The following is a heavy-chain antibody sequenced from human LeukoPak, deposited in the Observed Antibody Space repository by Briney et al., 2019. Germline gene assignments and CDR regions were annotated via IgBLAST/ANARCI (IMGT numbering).Heavy chain of an antibody. J-gene: IGHJ4*02. D-gene: IGHD3-22*01. V-gene: IGHV1-2*02. CDR1: GYTFTSYY. CDR3: ARGNYYDSGAYSADPHFDS. Sequence: ASVKVSCKASGYTFTSYYMLWVRQAPGQGLEWMGWINPHSGATNYAQKFQGRVTVTRDMSINTAYMELSRLTSDDPAVYYCARGNYYDSGAYSADPHFDSWGQGTLVTVSS. CDR2: INPHSGAT.